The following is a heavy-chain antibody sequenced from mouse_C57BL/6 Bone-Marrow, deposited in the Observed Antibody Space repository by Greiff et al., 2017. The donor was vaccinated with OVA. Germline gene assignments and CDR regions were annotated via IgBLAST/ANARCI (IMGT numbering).Heavy chain of an antibody. J-gene: IGHJ2*01. CDR1: GFNFKNTY. V-gene: IGHV14-3*01. D-gene: IGHD2-1*01. CDR3: ASNYDFDY. Sequence: EVQLQQSVAELVRPGASVKLSCTASGFNFKNTYMHWVKQRPEQGLEWIGRIDPANGNTKYAPKFQGKATFTADPSSNTAYLQLSSLTTEDTAIYYCASNYDFDYWGQGTTLTVSS. CDR2: IDPANGNT.